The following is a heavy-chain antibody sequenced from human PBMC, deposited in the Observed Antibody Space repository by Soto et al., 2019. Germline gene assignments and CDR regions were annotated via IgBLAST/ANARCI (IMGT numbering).Heavy chain of an antibody. CDR3: ARESHCSGGSCYSMGFDP. CDR1: GYTFTSYA. CDR2: INAGNGNT. Sequence: ASVKVSCKASGYTFTSYAMHWVRQAPGQRLEWMGWINAGNGNTKYSQKFQGRVTITRDTSASTAYMELSSLRSEDTAVYYCARESHCSGGSCYSMGFDPWGQGTLVTVSS. J-gene: IGHJ5*02. V-gene: IGHV1-3*01. D-gene: IGHD2-15*01.